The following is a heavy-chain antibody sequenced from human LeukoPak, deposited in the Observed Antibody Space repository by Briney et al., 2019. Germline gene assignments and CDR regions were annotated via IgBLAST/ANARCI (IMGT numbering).Heavy chain of an antibody. D-gene: IGHD3-3*01. CDR2: ISGSGGIT. CDR3: AKAHDFWSGYYYFDY. Sequence: GGSLRLXCAASGFTFSSYAMSWVRQAPGKGLEWVSAISGSGGITYYADSVKGRFTISRDNSKNTLYLQMNSLRAEDTAVYYCAKAHDFWSGYYYFDYWGQGTLVTVSS. V-gene: IGHV3-23*01. CDR1: GFTFSSYA. J-gene: IGHJ4*02.